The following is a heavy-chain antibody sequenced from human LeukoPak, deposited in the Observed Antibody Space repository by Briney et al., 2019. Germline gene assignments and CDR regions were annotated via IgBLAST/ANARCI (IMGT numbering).Heavy chain of an antibody. CDR2: ISSSGSTI. J-gene: IGHJ4*02. V-gene: IGHV3-48*03. Sequence: GGSLRLSCAASGFTFSSYEMNWVRQAPGKGLEWVSYISSSGSTIYYADSVKGRFTISRDNAKNSLYLQMNSLRAEDTAVYYCARDKSRGASSPYFDYWGQGTLVTVSS. CDR3: ARDKSRGASSPYFDY. D-gene: IGHD3-10*01. CDR1: GFTFSSYE.